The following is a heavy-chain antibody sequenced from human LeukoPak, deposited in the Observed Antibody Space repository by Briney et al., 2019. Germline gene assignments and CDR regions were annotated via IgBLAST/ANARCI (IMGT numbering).Heavy chain of an antibody. J-gene: IGHJ5*02. CDR1: GYTFTGYY. Sequence: GASVKVSCKASGYTFTGYYMHWVRQAPGQGLEWMGRINPNSGGTNYAQKFQGRVTMTRDTSISTAYMELSRLRSDDTAVYYCARDYGDYLYWFDPWGQGTLVTVSS. CDR2: INPNSGGT. V-gene: IGHV1-2*06. D-gene: IGHD4-17*01. CDR3: ARDYGDYLYWFDP.